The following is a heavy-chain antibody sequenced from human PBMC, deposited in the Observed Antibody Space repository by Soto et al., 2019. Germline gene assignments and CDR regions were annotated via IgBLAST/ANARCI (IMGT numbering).Heavy chain of an antibody. Sequence: QVQLVQSGAEVKKPGASVKVSCKASGYTFTNFGISWVRQAPGQGLEWMGWISAYNGNTNYAQNFRGRVTMTTETSTRTAYMERGSLRSDATAVYSCGIGGTPIDYWGQGTLVTVSS. CDR2: ISAYNGNT. V-gene: IGHV1-18*01. CDR1: GYTFTNFG. J-gene: IGHJ4*02. CDR3: GIGGTPIDY. D-gene: IGHD3-16*01.